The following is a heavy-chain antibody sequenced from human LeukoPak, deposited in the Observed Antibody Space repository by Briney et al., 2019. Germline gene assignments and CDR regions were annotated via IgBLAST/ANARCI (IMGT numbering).Heavy chain of an antibody. Sequence: SETLSLTCAVYGGSFNDYYWNWIRQPPGKGLEWIGEINLRGSTTYNPSLKSRVTISLDESKNQFSLKLSSVTAADTAVYYCARGKTSQNIVTRKAYNWFDPWGQGTLVTVSS. V-gene: IGHV4-34*01. D-gene: IGHD2/OR15-2a*01. J-gene: IGHJ5*02. CDR1: GGSFNDYY. CDR2: INLRGST. CDR3: ARGKTSQNIVTRKAYNWFDP.